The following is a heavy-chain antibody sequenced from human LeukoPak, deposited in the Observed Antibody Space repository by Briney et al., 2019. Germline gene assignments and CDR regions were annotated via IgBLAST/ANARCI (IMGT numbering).Heavy chain of an antibody. D-gene: IGHD3-22*01. V-gene: IGHV3-33*01. CDR2: IRYDGNNK. CDR3: ARAYYSDITDYPYIGY. Sequence: GGSPRLSCAASGFTFSTYGMHWVRQAPGKGLEWVAVIRYDGNNKFYVDSVRGRFTISRDNSKNTLYLQMNSLRAEDTAVYYCARAYYSDITDYPYIGYWGQGVLVTVSS. J-gene: IGHJ4*02. CDR1: GFTFSTYG.